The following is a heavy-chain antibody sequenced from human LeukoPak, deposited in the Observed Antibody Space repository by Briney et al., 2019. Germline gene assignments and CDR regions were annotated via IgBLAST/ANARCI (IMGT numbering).Heavy chain of an antibody. Sequence: GGSLRLSCAASGFPFSTYTINWVRQAPGKGLEWVSSISGNSDYIFYADSVKGRFTVSRDNAKNSVYLQMNRLRGEDTAVYYCARSDVFWSGYPSYFDYWSQGTLVTVSS. CDR1: GFPFSTYT. J-gene: IGHJ4*02. CDR2: ISGNSDYI. CDR3: ARSDVFWSGYPSYFDY. D-gene: IGHD3-3*01. V-gene: IGHV3-21*01.